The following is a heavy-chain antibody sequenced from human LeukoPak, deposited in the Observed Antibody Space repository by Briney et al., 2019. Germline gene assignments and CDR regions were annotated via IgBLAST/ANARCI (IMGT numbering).Heavy chain of an antibody. V-gene: IGHV4-30-4*08. D-gene: IGHD1-26*01. CDR3: ARSLSGFAFDI. Sequence: PSQTLSLTCTVSGAFISSGDYYWSWIRQPPGKVLEWIGYISYSGSTYSNPSLKSRVTISVDTSKNQFSLKLSSVTAADTAVYYCARSLSGFAFDIWAKGQWSPSLQ. CDR2: ISYSGST. J-gene: IGHJ3*02. CDR1: GAFISSGDYY.